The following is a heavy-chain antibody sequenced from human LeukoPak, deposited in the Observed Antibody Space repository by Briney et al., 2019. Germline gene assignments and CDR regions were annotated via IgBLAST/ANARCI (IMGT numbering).Heavy chain of an antibody. CDR1: GGSFSGYY. Sequence: SETLSLTCAVYGGSFSGYYWSWIRQPPGKGLEWIGEINHSGSTNYNPSLKSRVTISVDTSKNQFSLKLSPVTAAETAVYYCAREGRYRHGYNEYHLYMDIWGKGTTVTVSS. V-gene: IGHV4-34*01. CDR3: AREGRYRHGYNEYHLYMDI. CDR2: INHSGST. D-gene: IGHD5-18*01. J-gene: IGHJ6*03.